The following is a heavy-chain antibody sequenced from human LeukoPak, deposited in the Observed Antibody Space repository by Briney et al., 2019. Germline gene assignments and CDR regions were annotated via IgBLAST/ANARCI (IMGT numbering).Heavy chain of an antibody. Sequence: GGSLRLSCAASGFTFSSYWMSWVRQATGKGLEWVSSIRESGGRTYYADPEKGRFTISRDNAKNTLYLKMNSLRAEDTALYYCAKDIEDTAMVTAPVVEWFCRWGQGTLVTVAS. CDR1: GFTFSSYW. V-gene: IGHV3-23*01. CDR3: AKDIEDTAMVTAPVVEWFCR. D-gene: IGHD5-18*01. CDR2: IRESGGRT. J-gene: IGHJ5*02.